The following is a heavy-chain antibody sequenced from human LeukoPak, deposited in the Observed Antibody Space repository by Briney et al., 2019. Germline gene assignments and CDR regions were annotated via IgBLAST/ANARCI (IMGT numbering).Heavy chain of an antibody. Sequence: GESLKISCKAFGYSFTSYWIVWVRQTPGKGLEWMGIVYPGDSDTRYNPSFQGQVTISADKSISTAYLQWSRLKASDTAMYYCARRGWAPGYFEFWGQGPLVTVSS. V-gene: IGHV5-51*01. CDR2: VYPGDSDT. CDR3: ARRGWAPGYFEF. J-gene: IGHJ4*02. CDR1: GYSFTSYW. D-gene: IGHD1-26*01.